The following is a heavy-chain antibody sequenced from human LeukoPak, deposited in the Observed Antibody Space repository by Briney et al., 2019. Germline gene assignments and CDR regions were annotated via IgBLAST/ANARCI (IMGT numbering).Heavy chain of an antibody. CDR1: GGTFSSYA. Sequence: GASVKVSCKASGGTFSSYAISWVRQAPGQGLEWMGGIIPIFGTANYAQKFQGRVTITADESTSTAYMELSSLRSEDTAVYYCARARDAVGYCSSTSCFDFDYWGQGTLVTVSP. J-gene: IGHJ4*02. D-gene: IGHD2-2*01. CDR3: ARARDAVGYCSSTSCFDFDY. CDR2: IIPIFGTA. V-gene: IGHV1-69*13.